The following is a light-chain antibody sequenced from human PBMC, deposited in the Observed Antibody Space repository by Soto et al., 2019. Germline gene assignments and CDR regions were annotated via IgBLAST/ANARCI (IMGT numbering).Light chain of an antibody. V-gene: IGLV2-23*02. CDR2: EVT. J-gene: IGLJ1*01. CDR3: CSYAGSSTLV. CDR1: SSDVGNYNL. Sequence: QSALPQPASVSGSPGHSITISCAGTSSDVGNYNLVSWYQQHPGKAPKLMIYEVTKRPSGISNRSSGSKSGNTASLTISGLQAEDEADYYCCSYAGSSTLVFGTGTKVTVL.